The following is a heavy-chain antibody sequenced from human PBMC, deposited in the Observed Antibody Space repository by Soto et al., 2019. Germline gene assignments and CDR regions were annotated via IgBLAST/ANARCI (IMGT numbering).Heavy chain of an antibody. CDR1: GYTFTSYG. CDR3: DRHPDYASCSGFIRPGFDP. D-gene: IGHD3-3*01. Sequence: ASVKVSCKASGYTFTSYGISWVRQAPGQGLEWMGWISAYNGNTNYAQKLQGRVTMTTDTSTSTAYMELRSLRSDDTAVYYCDRHPDYASCSGFIRPGFDPWGPGTLVTVSS. CDR2: ISAYNGNT. V-gene: IGHV1-18*04. J-gene: IGHJ5*02.